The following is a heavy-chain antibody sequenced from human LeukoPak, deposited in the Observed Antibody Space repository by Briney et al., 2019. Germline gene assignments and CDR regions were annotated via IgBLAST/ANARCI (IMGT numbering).Heavy chain of an antibody. D-gene: IGHD6-19*01. V-gene: IGHV3-23*01. J-gene: IGHJ4*02. CDR2: VSGGGGST. CDR3: AKDSSGWSKDY. CDR1: GFTFSTYA. Sequence: GGSLRLSCAASGFTFSTYAMTWVRQAPGKGLEWASAVSGGGGSTYYADSVRGRFTISRDNSKNTLYLQMNSLRVEDTAVYYCAKDSSGWSKDYWGQGTLVTVSS.